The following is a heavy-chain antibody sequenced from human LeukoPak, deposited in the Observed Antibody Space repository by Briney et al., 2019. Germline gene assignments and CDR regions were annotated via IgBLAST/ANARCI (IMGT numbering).Heavy chain of an antibody. CDR1: GGSISSYY. CDR3: AGHAIYSGGYSYWFDP. CDR2: IYYTGSI. D-gene: IGHD1-26*01. J-gene: IGHJ5*02. V-gene: IGHV4-59*08. Sequence: PSETLSLTCTVSGGSISSYYWSWIRQPPGKRLEWIAFIYYTGSINYNPSLKSRASISLDTSKNLCSLRLSSVTAADTAVYYCAGHAIYSGGYSYWFDPWGLGTLVTVSS.